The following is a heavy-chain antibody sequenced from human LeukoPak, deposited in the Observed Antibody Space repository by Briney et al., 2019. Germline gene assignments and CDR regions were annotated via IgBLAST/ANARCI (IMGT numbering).Heavy chain of an antibody. CDR2: IYTSGST. V-gene: IGHV4-61*02. D-gene: IGHD2/OR15-2a*01. Sequence: SETLSLTCTVSGGSISSGSYYWSWIRQPAGKGLEWIGRIYTSGSTNYNPSLKSRVTISVDTSKNQFSLKLSAVTAADTAVYYCARGASIDPYYFDYWGQGTLVTVSS. CDR3: ARGASIDPYYFDY. J-gene: IGHJ4*02. CDR1: GGSISSGSYY.